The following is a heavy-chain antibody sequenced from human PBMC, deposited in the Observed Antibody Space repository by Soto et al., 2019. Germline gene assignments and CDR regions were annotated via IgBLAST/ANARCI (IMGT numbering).Heavy chain of an antibody. V-gene: IGHV3-21*01. CDR3: ARDPEMATIPWFDP. D-gene: IGHD5-12*01. Sequence: PGGSLRLSCAASRFTFNNYNMNWVRQAPGKGLEWVSSISGYSSNIYYSDSVKGRFTISRDNSKNTLYLQMNSLRAEDTAVYYCARDPEMATIPWFDPWGQGTLVTVSS. J-gene: IGHJ5*02. CDR1: RFTFNNYN. CDR2: ISGYSSNI.